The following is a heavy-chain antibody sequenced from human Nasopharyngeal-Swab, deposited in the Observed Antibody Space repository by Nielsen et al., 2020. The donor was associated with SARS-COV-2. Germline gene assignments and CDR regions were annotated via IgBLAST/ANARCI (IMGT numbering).Heavy chain of an antibody. Sequence: GESLKISCEASGFTFSNYAMTWVRQAPGKGPEWVSTINYNAVYTYYADSVRGRFTISRDNSKNALYLQMNSLRVEDTAIYYCVKSNFLDYWGQGAQVTVSS. CDR3: VKSNFLDY. D-gene: IGHD3-3*01. V-gene: IGHV3-23*01. CDR2: INYNAVYT. CDR1: GFTFSNYA. J-gene: IGHJ4*02.